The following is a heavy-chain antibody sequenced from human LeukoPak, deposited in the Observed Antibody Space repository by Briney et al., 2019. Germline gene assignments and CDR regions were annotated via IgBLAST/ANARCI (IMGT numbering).Heavy chain of an antibody. V-gene: IGHV3-21*01. D-gene: IGHD3-22*01. CDR1: GFTFSSYG. Sequence: GGTLRLSCAASGFTFSSYGMSWVRQAPGKGLEWVSSISSSSSYIYYADSVKGRFTISRDNAKNSLYLQMNSLRAEDTAVYYCARDALYYYDSSGYYPHAFDIWGQGTMVTVSS. CDR3: ARDALYYYDSSGYYPHAFDI. J-gene: IGHJ3*02. CDR2: ISSSSSYI.